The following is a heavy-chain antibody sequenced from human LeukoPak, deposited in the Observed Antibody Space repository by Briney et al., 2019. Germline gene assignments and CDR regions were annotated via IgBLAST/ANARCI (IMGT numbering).Heavy chain of an antibody. Sequence: SETLSLTCTVSGGSISSHYWSWIRQPPGKGLEWIGYIYYSGSTNYNPSLKNRGSLSVDTSKTHFSLNLSSVAAADTAVYYCARGLRDYYDFWSGHFPNFDYWGQGTLVTVSS. CDR1: GGSISSHY. CDR2: IYYSGST. D-gene: IGHD3-3*01. CDR3: ARGLRDYYDFWSGHFPNFDY. J-gene: IGHJ4*02. V-gene: IGHV4-59*11.